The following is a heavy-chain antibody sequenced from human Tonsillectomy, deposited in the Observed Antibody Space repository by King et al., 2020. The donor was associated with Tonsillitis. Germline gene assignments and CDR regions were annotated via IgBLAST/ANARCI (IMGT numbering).Heavy chain of an antibody. D-gene: IGHD6-19*01. CDR2: IGTAGDT. Sequence: EVQLVESGGGLVQPGGSLRLSCAASGFTFSSYDMHWVRQATGKGLEWVSVIGTAGDTYYPGSVKGRFTISRENAKNSLYLQMNSLRAGDTAVYYCARRRPGRVERWLDRKGPCYFGMDVWGEGTTVTVSS. V-gene: IGHV3-13*01. J-gene: IGHJ6*04. CDR3: ARRRPGRVERWLDRKGPCYFGMDV. CDR1: GFTFSSYD.